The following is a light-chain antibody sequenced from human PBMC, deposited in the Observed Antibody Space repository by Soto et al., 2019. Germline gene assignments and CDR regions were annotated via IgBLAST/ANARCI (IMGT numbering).Light chain of an antibody. CDR1: PNVGKY. CDR3: QQIYVTPLT. V-gene: IGKV1-39*01. CDR2: AAP. J-gene: IGKJ4*01. Sequence: DVQMTQSPSSLSASIGDRVTITCRASPNVGKYLNWYQQKPGKAPNVLIHAAPTLRSGVPLRFSGSGSGTEFTLTISSLQPEDSGTYYCQQIYVTPLTFGGGTRLEV.